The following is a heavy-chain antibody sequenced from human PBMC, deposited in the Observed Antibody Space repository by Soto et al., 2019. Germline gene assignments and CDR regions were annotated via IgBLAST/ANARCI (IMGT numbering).Heavy chain of an antibody. V-gene: IGHV3-30-3*01. D-gene: IGHD3-10*01. CDR3: AREGGSGYYYYYGMDV. Sequence: QVQLVESGGGVVQPGRSLRLSCAASGFTFSSYAMHWVRQAPGKGLEWVAVISYDGSNKYYADSVKGRLTISRDNSKNTLYLQMNSLRAEDTAVYYCAREGGSGYYYYYGMDVWGQGTTVTVSS. CDR2: ISYDGSNK. J-gene: IGHJ6*02. CDR1: GFTFSSYA.